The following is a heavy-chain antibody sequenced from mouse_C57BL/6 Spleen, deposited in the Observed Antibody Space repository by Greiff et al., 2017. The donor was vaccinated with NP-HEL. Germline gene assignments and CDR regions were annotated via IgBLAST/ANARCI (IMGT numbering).Heavy chain of an antibody. CDR1: GYTFTSYW. CDR3: ARPGSTYKEYYDG. J-gene: IGHJ1*03. D-gene: IGHD5-1*01. V-gene: IGHV1-50*01. CDR2: IDPSDSYT. Sequence: VQLQESGAELVKPGASVKLSCKASGYTFTSYWMQWVKQRPGQGLEWIGEIDPSDSYTNYNQKFKGKATLTVDTSTSTAYMQLSSLTSEETAVYYCARPGSTYKEYYDGWGTGATVTVST.